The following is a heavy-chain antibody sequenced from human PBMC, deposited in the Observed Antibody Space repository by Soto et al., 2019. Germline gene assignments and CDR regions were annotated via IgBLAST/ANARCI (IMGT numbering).Heavy chain of an antibody. CDR1: GFIFSGYA. D-gene: IGHD3-9*01. J-gene: IGHJ4*02. CDR2: ISYDGNTQ. V-gene: IGHV3-30-3*01. Sequence: QVQLVESGGGVVQPGGSLRLSCAASGFIFSGYAMQWVSQAPGKGLEWVSVISYDGNTQYYADSVKGRFNVSRDNSNNLLYVEMNHLRYEDTAMYYCAKETNAYEINFWGQGTLVTVSP. CDR3: AKETNAYEINF.